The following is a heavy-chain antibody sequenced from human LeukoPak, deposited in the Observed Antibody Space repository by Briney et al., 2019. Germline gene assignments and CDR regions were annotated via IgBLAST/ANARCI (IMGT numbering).Heavy chain of an antibody. J-gene: IGHJ4*02. Sequence: GRSLRLSCAASGFTFSSYAMHWVRQAPGKGLEWVAVISYDGSNKYYADSVKGRFTISRDNSKNTLYLQMNSLRAEDTAVYYCAKEYYYDSSGYSYPLDYWGQGTLVTVSS. D-gene: IGHD3-22*01. CDR2: ISYDGSNK. V-gene: IGHV3-30-3*01. CDR1: GFTFSSYA. CDR3: AKEYYYDSSGYSYPLDY.